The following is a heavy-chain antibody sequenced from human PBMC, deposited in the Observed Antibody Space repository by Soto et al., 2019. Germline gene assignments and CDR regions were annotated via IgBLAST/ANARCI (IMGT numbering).Heavy chain of an antibody. J-gene: IGHJ4*02. D-gene: IGHD6-19*01. Sequence: QVLLQESGPGLVQPSGILSLSWAVSGVSISSNYYWGWVRQSPGKGLEWLGDISHIGSVNYSPSLMSRVTISMHRSENQLSLKLNSVTAADTAVYYCVRSFGWYAIDYWGQGTLVIVSS. CDR2: ISHIGSV. CDR1: GVSISSNYY. V-gene: IGHV4-4*02. CDR3: VRSFGWYAIDY.